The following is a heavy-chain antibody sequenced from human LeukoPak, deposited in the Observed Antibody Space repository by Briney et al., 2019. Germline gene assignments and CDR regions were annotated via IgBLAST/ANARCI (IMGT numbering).Heavy chain of an antibody. V-gene: IGHV3-9*01. J-gene: IGHJ4*02. CDR2: ISWNSGGI. CDR3: AKDIERSPVAGGFNY. Sequence: PGGSLRLSCAASGFTFDDYAMHWVRQAPGKGLEWVSGISWNSGGIGYADSVKGRFTISRDNAKNSLYLQMNSLRAEDTALYYCAKDIERSPVAGGFNYWGQGTLVTVSS. D-gene: IGHD6-19*01. CDR1: GFTFDDYA.